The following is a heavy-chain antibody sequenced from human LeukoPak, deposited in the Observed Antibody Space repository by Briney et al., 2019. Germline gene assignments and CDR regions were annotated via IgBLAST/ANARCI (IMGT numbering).Heavy chain of an antibody. CDR3: AREALSMVRGVIPDRDYYYYMDV. V-gene: IGHV1-8*01. D-gene: IGHD3-10*01. J-gene: IGHJ6*03. Sequence: ASVKVSCKASGYTFTSYDINWVRQATGQGLEWMGWMNPNRGNTGYAQKFQGRVSMTRNTSICTAYMELSSLRSEDTAVYYCAREALSMVRGVIPDRDYYYYMDVWGKGTIVTVSS. CDR2: MNPNRGNT. CDR1: GYTFTSYD.